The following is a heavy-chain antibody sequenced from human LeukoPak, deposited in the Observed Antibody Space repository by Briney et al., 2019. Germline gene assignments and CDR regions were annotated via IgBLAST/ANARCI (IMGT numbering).Heavy chain of an antibody. D-gene: IGHD2-21*01. J-gene: IGHJ4*02. Sequence: GGSLRLSCAASGFTFSTHAMHWVRQAPGKGLEWVAVVSYGGSNKYYADSVKGRFTISRDNSKNTLYFQMNSLRAEDTAVYYCAKDRISDGVFDYRGQGTLVTVSS. CDR3: AKDRISDGVFDY. CDR2: VSYGGSNK. V-gene: IGHV3-30*14. CDR1: GFTFSTHA.